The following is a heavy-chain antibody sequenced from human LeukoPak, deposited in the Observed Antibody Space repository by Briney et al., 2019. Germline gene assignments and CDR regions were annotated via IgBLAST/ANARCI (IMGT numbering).Heavy chain of an antibody. CDR3: ARGRAAAD. Sequence: SETPSLTCTVSGGSLNNYFWSWIRQPPGKGLEWIGYISYSGSTNYNPSLKSRVTISVDTSKNQFSLKLSSVTAADTAVYYCARGRAAADWGQGTLVTVSS. CDR1: GGSLNNYF. D-gene: IGHD6-13*01. J-gene: IGHJ4*02. V-gene: IGHV4-59*08. CDR2: ISYSGST.